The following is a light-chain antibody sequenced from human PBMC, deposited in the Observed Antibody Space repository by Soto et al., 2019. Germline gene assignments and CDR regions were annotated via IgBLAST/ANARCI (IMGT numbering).Light chain of an antibody. J-gene: IGLJ1*01. CDR2: DVT. CDR1: SSDVGAYDY. CDR3: CSYAGNYIYG. V-gene: IGLV2-11*01. Sequence: QSVLTQPRSVSGSPGQSVTISCTGTSSDVGAYDYVSWYQQHPGKAPYLMVYDVTKRPSGVPDRFSGSKSGNTASLTISGLQAEDEADYYCCSYAGNYIYGFGTGTKVTVL.